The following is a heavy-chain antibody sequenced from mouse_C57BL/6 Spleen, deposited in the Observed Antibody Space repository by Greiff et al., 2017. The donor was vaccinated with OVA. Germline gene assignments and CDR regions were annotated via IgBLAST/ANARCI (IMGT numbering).Heavy chain of an antibody. CDR2: IHPNSGST. V-gene: IGHV1-64*01. CDR1: GYTFTSYW. J-gene: IGHJ1*03. CDR3: AREPDNDYYGNYGYFDV. Sequence: QVQLKQPGAELVKPGASVKLSCKASGYTFTSYWMHWVKQRPGQGLEWIGMIHPNSGSTNYNEKFKSKATLTVDKSSSTAYMQLSSLTSEDSAVYYCAREPDNDYYGNYGYFDVWGTGTTVTVSS. D-gene: IGHD2-1*01.